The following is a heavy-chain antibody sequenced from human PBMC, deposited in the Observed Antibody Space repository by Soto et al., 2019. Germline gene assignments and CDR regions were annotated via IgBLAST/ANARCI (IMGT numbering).Heavy chain of an antibody. V-gene: IGHV3-30*03. CDR3: ARDLENSSSPNL. Sequence: QVQLVESGGGVVQPGRSLRLSCVASGFTFSNFGMHWVRQAPGKGLEWVALIPYGGSNTYYADSVKGRFTIFRDNSKNTLYLQMNSLRGDVTAVYYCARDLENSSSPNLWGQGTLVTVSS. D-gene: IGHD6-13*01. J-gene: IGHJ4*02. CDR2: IPYGGSNT. CDR1: GFTFSNFG.